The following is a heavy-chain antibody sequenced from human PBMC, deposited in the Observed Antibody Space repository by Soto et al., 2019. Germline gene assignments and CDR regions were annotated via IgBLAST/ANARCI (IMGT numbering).Heavy chain of an antibody. V-gene: IGHV4-34*01. CDR3: ARRRYYDILTGYYPFDY. CDR1: GGSFSGYY. Sequence: SETLSLTCAVYGGSFSGYYWSWIRQPPGKGLEWIGEINHSGSTNYNPSLKSRVTISVDTSKNQFSLKLSSVTAADTAVYYCARRRYYDILTGYYPFDYWGQGTLVTVSS. J-gene: IGHJ4*02. D-gene: IGHD3-9*01. CDR2: INHSGST.